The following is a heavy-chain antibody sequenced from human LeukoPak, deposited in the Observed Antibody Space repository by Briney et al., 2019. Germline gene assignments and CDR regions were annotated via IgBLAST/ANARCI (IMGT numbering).Heavy chain of an antibody. V-gene: IGHV3-7*01. J-gene: IGHJ5*02. Sequence: GGSLRLSCAASGFTFSSYWMSWVRQAPGKGLEWVANIKQDGSEKYYVDSVKGRFTISRDNAKNSLYLQMSSLRAEDTAVYYCASEPYGDYHHMGPTPFDPWGQGTLVTVSS. CDR3: ASEPYGDYHHMGPTPFDP. CDR1: GFTFSSYW. D-gene: IGHD4-17*01. CDR2: IKQDGSEK.